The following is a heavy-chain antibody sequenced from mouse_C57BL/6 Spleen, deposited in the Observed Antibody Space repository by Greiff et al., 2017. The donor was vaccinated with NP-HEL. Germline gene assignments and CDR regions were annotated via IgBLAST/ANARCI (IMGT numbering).Heavy chain of an antibody. V-gene: IGHV2-5*01. D-gene: IGHD1-1*01. CDR2: IWRGGST. CDR1: GFSLTSYG. J-gene: IGHJ1*03. Sequence: VQVVESGPGLVQPSQSLSITCTVSGFSLTSYGVHWVRQSPGKGLEWLGVIWRGGSTDYNAAFMSRLSITKDNSKSQVFFKMNSLQADDTAIYYCAKSRGSSPYWYFDVWGTGTTVTVSS. CDR3: AKSRGSSPYWYFDV.